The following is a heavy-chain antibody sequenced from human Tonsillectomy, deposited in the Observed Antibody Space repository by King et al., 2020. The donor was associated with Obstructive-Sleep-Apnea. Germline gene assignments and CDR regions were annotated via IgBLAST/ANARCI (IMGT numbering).Heavy chain of an antibody. D-gene: IGHD1-1*01. V-gene: IGHV3-30*04. Sequence: VQLVESGGGAVQPGRSLRLSCAASRFILSSFSIHWVRQAPGMGLEWMALLSHDGYNKLYADSVKGRFTGSRDNSKSTLSLQMNSLRVEDTAVYYCAGDKNSAYPLIYQLVYGMDVWGQGTTVTVSS. CDR1: RFILSSFS. CDR2: LSHDGYNK. CDR3: AGDKNSAYPLIYQLVYGMDV. J-gene: IGHJ6*02.